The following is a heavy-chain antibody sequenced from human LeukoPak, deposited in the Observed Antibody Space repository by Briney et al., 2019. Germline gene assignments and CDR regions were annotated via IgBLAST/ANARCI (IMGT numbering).Heavy chain of an antibody. J-gene: IGHJ6*03. Sequence: PSETLSLTCAVYGGSFSGYYWSWIRQPPGKGLEWIGEINHSGSANYNPSLKSRVTISVGTSKNQFSLKLSSVTAADTAVYYCARGYCTGGVCYRRYYYYYMDVWGKGTTVTVSS. CDR1: GGSFSGYY. D-gene: IGHD2-8*02. CDR3: ARGYCTGGVCYRRYYYYYMDV. CDR2: INHSGSA. V-gene: IGHV4-34*01.